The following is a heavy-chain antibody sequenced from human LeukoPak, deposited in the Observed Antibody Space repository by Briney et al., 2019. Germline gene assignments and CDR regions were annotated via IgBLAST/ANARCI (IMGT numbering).Heavy chain of an antibody. CDR3: ARVRIKHLEEDY. CDR1: GYTFTSYY. D-gene: IGHD3-3*01. CDR2: ISAYNGNT. Sequence: GASVKVSCKASGYTFTSYYMHWVRQAPGQGLEWMGWISAYNGNTNYAQKLQGRVTMTTDTSTSTAYMELRSLRSDDTAVYYCARVRIKHLEEDYWGQGTLVTVSS. J-gene: IGHJ4*02. V-gene: IGHV1-18*04.